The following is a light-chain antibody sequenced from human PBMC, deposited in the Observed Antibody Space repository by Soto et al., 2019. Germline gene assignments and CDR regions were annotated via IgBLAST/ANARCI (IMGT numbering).Light chain of an antibody. V-gene: IGLV3-21*02. CDR1: NIGSKS. CDR3: QVWDSSSDHYV. CDR2: DDN. Sequence: SYELAQPPSVSVAPGQTARITCGGNNIGSKSVHWYQQKPGQAPVLVVYDDNDRPSGIPERFSGSNSGNTATLTISRVEAGDEADYYCQVWDSSSDHYVFGTGTKVTVL. J-gene: IGLJ1*01.